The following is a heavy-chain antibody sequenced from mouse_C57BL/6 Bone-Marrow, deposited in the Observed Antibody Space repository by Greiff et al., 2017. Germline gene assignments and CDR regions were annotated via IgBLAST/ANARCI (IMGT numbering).Heavy chain of an antibody. D-gene: IGHD2-5*01. CDR1: GYTFTDYN. Sequence: EVQVVESGPELVKPGASVKIPCKASGYTFTDYNMDWVKQSHGKSLEWIGDINPNNGGTIYNQKFKGKATLTVDKSSSTAYMELRSLTSEDTAVYYCARYSNSLYAMDYWGQGTSVTVSS. J-gene: IGHJ4*01. V-gene: IGHV1-18*01. CDR2: INPNNGGT. CDR3: ARYSNSLYAMDY.